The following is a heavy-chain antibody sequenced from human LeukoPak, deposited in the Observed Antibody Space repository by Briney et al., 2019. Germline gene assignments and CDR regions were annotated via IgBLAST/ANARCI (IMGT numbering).Heavy chain of an antibody. CDR3: ANPPTVTTLDY. V-gene: IGHV3-23*01. CDR1: GFTFSSYA. Sequence: GGSLRLSCAASGFTFSSYAMNWVRQAPGKGLEWASAISGSGGNTYYADSVKGRFTISRDNSKNTLYLQMNSLTAEDTAVYYCANPPTVTTLDYWGQGTLVTVSS. J-gene: IGHJ4*02. D-gene: IGHD4-17*01. CDR2: ISGSGGNT.